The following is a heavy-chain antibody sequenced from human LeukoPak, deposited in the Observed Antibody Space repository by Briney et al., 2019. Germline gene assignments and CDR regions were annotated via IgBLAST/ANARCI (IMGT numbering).Heavy chain of an antibody. CDR1: GFTVSSNY. V-gene: IGHV3-53*01. CDR2: IYSGGST. D-gene: IGHD3-22*01. J-gene: IGHJ4*02. CDR3: ALTYYYDSSGYIFDY. Sequence: PGGSLRLSCAASGFTVSSNYMSWVRQAPGKGLEWVSVIYSGGSTYYADSVKGRFTISRDNSKNTLYLQMNSLRVEDTAVYYCALTYYYDSSGYIFDYWGQGTLVTVSS.